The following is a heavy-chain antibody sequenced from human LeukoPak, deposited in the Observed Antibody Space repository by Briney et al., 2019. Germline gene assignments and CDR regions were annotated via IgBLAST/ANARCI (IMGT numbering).Heavy chain of an antibody. V-gene: IGHV3-23*01. CDR1: GFTFSSYA. CDR2: ISGSGGNT. CDR3: AKSRGYSAYEFPDY. Sequence: GGSLRLSCAASGFTFSSYAMSWVRQAPGKGLEWVSAISGSGGNTYYADSVKGRFTISRDNSKNPLYLQMNSLRPEDTAVYYCAKSRGYSAYEFPDYWGQGTLVTVST. J-gene: IGHJ4*02. D-gene: IGHD5-12*01.